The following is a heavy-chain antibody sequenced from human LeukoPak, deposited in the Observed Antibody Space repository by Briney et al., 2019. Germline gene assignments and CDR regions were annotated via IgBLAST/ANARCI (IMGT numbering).Heavy chain of an antibody. CDR3: AATYCSGGSCPNFDY. Sequence: PSETLFLTCTVSGGSISSGDYYWSWIRQPPGKGLEWIGEINHSGSTNYNPSLKSRVTISVDTSKNQFSLKLSSVTAADTAVYYCAATYCSGGSCPNFDYWGQGTLVTVSS. J-gene: IGHJ4*02. D-gene: IGHD2-15*01. V-gene: IGHV4-39*07. CDR2: INHSGST. CDR1: GGSISSGDYY.